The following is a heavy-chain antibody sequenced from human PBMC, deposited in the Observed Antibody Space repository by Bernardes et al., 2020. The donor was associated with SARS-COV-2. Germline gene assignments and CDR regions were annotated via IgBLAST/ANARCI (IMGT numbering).Heavy chain of an antibody. D-gene: IGHD2-2*01. Sequence: GGSLRLSCAASGFTFSSYEMNWVRQAPGKGLEWVSYISSSGSTIYYADSVKGRFTISRDNAKNSLYLQMNSLRAEDTAVYYCVRQLLADYYYYGMDVWGQGTTVTVSS. CDR3: VRQLLADYYYYGMDV. CDR2: ISSSGSTI. V-gene: IGHV3-48*03. J-gene: IGHJ6*02. CDR1: GFTFSSYE.